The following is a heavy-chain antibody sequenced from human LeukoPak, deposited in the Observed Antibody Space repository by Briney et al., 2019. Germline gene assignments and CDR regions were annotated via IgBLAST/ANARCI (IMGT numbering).Heavy chain of an antibody. CDR3: ARGRGIAL. CDR2: LADDGNKK. D-gene: IGHD6-13*01. J-gene: IGHJ4*02. CDR1: GFNFANYW. V-gene: IGHV3-7*01. Sequence: PGGSLRLSCAASGFNFANYWMNWVRQAPGKGLEWVANLADDGNKKNYVDSVKGRFTISRDNVKNSLYLQMNSLRAEDTAVYYCARGRGIALWGQGTLVTVSS.